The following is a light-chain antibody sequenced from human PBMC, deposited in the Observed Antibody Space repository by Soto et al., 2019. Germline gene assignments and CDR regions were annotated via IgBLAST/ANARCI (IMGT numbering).Light chain of an antibody. V-gene: IGLV2-8*01. CDR1: SSDVGGYNY. CDR3: SSYAGSNNLVV. CDR2: EVS. J-gene: IGLJ2*01. Sequence: QSALTQPPSASRSPGQSVTISCTGTSSDVGGYNYVSWHQQHPGKAPKLMIYEVSKRPSGVPDRFSGSKSGNTASLTVSGLQAEDEADYYCSSYAGSNNLVVFGGGTKVTVL.